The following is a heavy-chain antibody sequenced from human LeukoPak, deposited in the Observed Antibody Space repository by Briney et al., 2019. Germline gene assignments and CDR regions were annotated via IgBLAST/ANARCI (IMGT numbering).Heavy chain of an antibody. D-gene: IGHD2/OR15-2a*01. CDR2: INSDGSTT. V-gene: IGHV3-74*01. CDR1: GFTFSNYW. Sequence: GGSLRLSCAASGFTFSNYWMHWVRQAPGKGLVWVSRINSDGSTTNYADSVKGRFTISRDNAKNTLFLQMNSLSAEDTAVYYCASLQNVPSYYYYYVMDVWGQGTTVTVSS. CDR3: ASLQNVPSYYYYYVMDV. J-gene: IGHJ6*02.